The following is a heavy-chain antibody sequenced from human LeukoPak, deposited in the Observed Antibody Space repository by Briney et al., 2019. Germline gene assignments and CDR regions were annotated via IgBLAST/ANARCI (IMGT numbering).Heavy chain of an antibody. CDR1: GFTVSSNY. Sequence: GGSLRLSCAASGFTVSSNYMSWVRQAPGKGLEWVSVIYSGGFTYYADSVKGRFTVSRDNSKNTLYLQMNNLRAEDTAVYYCARAPYYYDSSGYPEGSWGQGTLVTVSS. V-gene: IGHV3-53*01. J-gene: IGHJ5*02. CDR2: IYSGGFT. CDR3: ARAPYYYDSSGYPEGS. D-gene: IGHD3-22*01.